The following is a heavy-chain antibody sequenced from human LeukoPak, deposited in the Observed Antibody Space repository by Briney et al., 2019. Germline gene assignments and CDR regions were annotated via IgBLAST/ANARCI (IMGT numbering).Heavy chain of an antibody. CDR3: ARDGGGYSYGYGDAFDI. J-gene: IGHJ3*02. V-gene: IGHV3-48*01. CDR1: GFTFTDYW. Sequence: GGSLRLSCAVSGFTFTDYWMNWVRQAPGKGLEWVSYISSSSSTIYYADSVKGRFTISRDNAKNSLYLQMNSLRAEDTAVYYCARDGGGYSYGYGDAFDIWGQGTMVTVSS. CDR2: ISSSSSTI. D-gene: IGHD5-18*01.